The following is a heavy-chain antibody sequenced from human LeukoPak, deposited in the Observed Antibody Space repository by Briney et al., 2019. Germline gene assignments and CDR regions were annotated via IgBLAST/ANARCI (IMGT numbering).Heavy chain of an antibody. J-gene: IGHJ1*01. CDR2: TTFSGGTT. D-gene: IGHD5/OR15-5a*01. CDR3: AKDLPTSD. V-gene: IGHV3-23*01. CDR1: GFAFSSYA. Sequence: GGSLRLSCAASGFAFSSYAMSWVRQAPGKGQEWVSGTTFSGGTTYYADSVKGRFTISRDNSKNTLYLQMNSLRAEDTAVYYCAKDLPTSDWGQGTLVTVSS.